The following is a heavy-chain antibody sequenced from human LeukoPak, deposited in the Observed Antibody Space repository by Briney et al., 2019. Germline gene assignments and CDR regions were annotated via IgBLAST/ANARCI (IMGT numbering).Heavy chain of an antibody. V-gene: IGHV3-30*02. D-gene: IGHD3-22*01. J-gene: IGHJ4*02. CDR2: IRYDGSNK. CDR3: ARIYDSSGYSFDY. CDR1: GFTFSSYG. Sequence: PGGSLRLSCAASGFTFSSYGMHWVRQAPGKGLEWVAFIRYDGSNKYYADSVKGRFTISRDNSKNTLYLQMNSLRAEDTAVYYCARIYDSSGYSFDYWGQGTLVTVSS.